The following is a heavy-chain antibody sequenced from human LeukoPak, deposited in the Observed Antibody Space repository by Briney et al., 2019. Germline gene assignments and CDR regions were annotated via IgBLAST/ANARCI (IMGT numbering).Heavy chain of an antibody. Sequence: GGSLRLSCAASGFTFSSYSMSWVRQAPGKGPEWISYISTGSSTIYYADSVKGRFTISRDNAKNSLFLRMNSLRDEDTAVYYCAREDYYDSSGQRGYWGQGTLVTVSS. J-gene: IGHJ4*02. CDR3: AREDYYDSSGQRGY. D-gene: IGHD3-22*01. CDR2: ISTGSSTI. CDR1: GFTFSSYS. V-gene: IGHV3-48*02.